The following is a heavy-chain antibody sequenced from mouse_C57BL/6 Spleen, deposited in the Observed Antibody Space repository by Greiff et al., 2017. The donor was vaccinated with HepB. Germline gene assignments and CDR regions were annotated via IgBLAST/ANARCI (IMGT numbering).Heavy chain of an antibody. D-gene: IGHD1-1*01. CDR3: ARTTTVAYYAMDY. Sequence: VQLQQSGAELVMPGASVKLSCKASGYTFTSYWMHWVKQRPGQGLEWIGEIDPSDSYTNYNQKFKGKSTLTVDKSSSTAYMQLSSLTSEDSAVDYCARTTTVAYYAMDYWGQGTSVTVSS. V-gene: IGHV1-69*01. CDR1: GYTFTSYW. CDR2: IDPSDSYT. J-gene: IGHJ4*01.